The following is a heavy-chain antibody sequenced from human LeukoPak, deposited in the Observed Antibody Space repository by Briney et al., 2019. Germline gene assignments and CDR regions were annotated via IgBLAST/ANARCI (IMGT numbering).Heavy chain of an antibody. CDR3: ARGGFCCRATCYVDN. D-gene: IGHD2-15*01. V-gene: IGHV4-34*01. Sequence: KPSETLSLTCAIYGGSFSYYYWSWIRQPPEKGLEWIGEINHSGSTNYNPSLKSRVTISVDTSKNQFSLKLSSVTAADTAVYYCARGGFCCRATCYVDNWGQGSLVTVSS. J-gene: IGHJ4*01. CDR2: INHSGST. CDR1: GGSFSYYY.